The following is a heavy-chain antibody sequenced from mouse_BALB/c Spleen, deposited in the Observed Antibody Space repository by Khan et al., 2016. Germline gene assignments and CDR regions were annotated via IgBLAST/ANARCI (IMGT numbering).Heavy chain of an antibody. Sequence: EVQLQESGPGLVKPSQSLSLTCTVTGYSITSDYAWNWIRQFPGNKLEWMGYISYSGSTSYNPSLKSRISITRDTSKNQFFLQLDAVTTEETATYYCAREVAYWGQGTLVTVSA. CDR1: GYSITSDYA. CDR2: ISYSGST. J-gene: IGHJ3*01. CDR3: AREVAY. V-gene: IGHV3-2*02.